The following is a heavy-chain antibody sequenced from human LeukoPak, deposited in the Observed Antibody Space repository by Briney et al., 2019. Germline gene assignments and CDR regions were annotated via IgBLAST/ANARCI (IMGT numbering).Heavy chain of an antibody. CDR2: IYGGGST. CDR3: ANGVYYYGSGSYER. Sequence: QPGRSLRLSCTSSGFTVGDFAISWVRQAPGKGLEWVSVIYGGGSTYYADSVKGRFTISRDNAKNSLYLQMNSLRAEDTAVYYCANGVYYYGSGSYERWGQGTLVTVSS. J-gene: IGHJ1*01. V-gene: IGHV3-66*01. CDR1: GFTVGDFA. D-gene: IGHD3-10*01.